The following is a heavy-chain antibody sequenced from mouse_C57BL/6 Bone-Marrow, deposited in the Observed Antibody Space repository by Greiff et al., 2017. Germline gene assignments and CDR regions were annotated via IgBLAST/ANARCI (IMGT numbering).Heavy chain of an antibody. J-gene: IGHJ2*01. CDR2: LYPRDGST. CDR3: ARWGDGSSDYFDY. V-gene: IGHV1-78*01. Sequence: SDAELVTPGASVTISCKVSGYTFTDPTIHWMKQRPDQGLEWIGYLYPRDGSTTYNETFTGKATLTADNSSSTAYMQLNSLTSEDSAVYFCARWGDGSSDYFDYWGQGTTLTGSS. CDR1: GYTFTDPT. D-gene: IGHD1-1*01.